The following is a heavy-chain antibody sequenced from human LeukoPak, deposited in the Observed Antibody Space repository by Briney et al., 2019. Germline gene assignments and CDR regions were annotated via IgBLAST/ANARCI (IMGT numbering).Heavy chain of an antibody. D-gene: IGHD3-10*01. CDR3: GLLWFGELYGYGMDV. J-gene: IGHJ6*02. CDR2: INPNSGGT. CDR1: GYTFTGYY. V-gene: IGHV1-2*02. Sequence: GASVKVSCKASGYTFTGYYMHWVRQAPGQGLEWMGWINPNSGGTNYAQKFQGRVTMTRDTSISTAYVELSRLRSDDTAVYYCGLLWFGELYGYGMDVWGQGTTVTVSS.